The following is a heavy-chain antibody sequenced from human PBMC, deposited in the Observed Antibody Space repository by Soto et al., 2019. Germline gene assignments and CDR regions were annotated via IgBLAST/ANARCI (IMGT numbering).Heavy chain of an antibody. CDR2: ISYDGSNK. J-gene: IGHJ4*02. V-gene: IGHV3-30-3*01. Sequence: HPVGSLRLSCAASGFTFSSYAIHWVRQAPGKGLEWVAVISYDGSNKYYADSVKGRFTISRDNSKNTLYLQMNSLRAEDTAVYYCARDSSLFSLDYWGQGTLVTVSS. CDR1: GFTFSSYA. CDR3: ARDSSLFSLDY. D-gene: IGHD3-9*01.